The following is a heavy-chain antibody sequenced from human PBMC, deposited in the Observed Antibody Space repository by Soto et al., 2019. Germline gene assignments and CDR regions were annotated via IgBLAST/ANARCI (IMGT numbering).Heavy chain of an antibody. Sequence: QLQLQESGSGLVKPSQTLSLTCAVSGGSISSGNSYSWSWIRQPPGKGLEGIGSISHTGSTSYNPSPKGRVTLSVDKSKNQFSRELSSVTAADIAVYYCARAVAPYLGTWFDPWGQGTLVIVSS. CDR1: GGSISSGNSYS. D-gene: IGHD3-16*01. CDR3: ARAVAPYLGTWFDP. CDR2: ISHTGST. V-gene: IGHV4-30-2*01. J-gene: IGHJ5*02.